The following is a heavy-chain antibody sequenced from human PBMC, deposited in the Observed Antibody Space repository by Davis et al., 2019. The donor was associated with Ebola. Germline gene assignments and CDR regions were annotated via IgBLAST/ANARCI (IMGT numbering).Heavy chain of an antibody. D-gene: IGHD2/OR15-2a*01. CDR2: IYYSGST. CDR1: GGSISSYY. Sequence: MPSETLSLTCTVSGGSISSYYWRWIRQPPGKGLEWIGYIYYSGSTNYDPSLKSRVTISVDTSKNQFSLKLSSVTAADTAVYYCAILLGRYYYYGMDVWGKGTTVTVSS. CDR3: AILLGRYYYYGMDV. J-gene: IGHJ6*04. V-gene: IGHV4-59*12.